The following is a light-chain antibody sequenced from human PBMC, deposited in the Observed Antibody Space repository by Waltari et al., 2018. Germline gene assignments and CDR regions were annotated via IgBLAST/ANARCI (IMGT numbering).Light chain of an antibody. CDR3: CLHGGSSWV. Sequence: QSALTQPASVSGSPGQSITISCPGTSSDVGNYNLAPGYQQHPGKAPKFIIYEVTKRPSGVSDRFSGSNSGITASLTISGLQAEDESDYYCCLHGGSSWVFGGGTKLTVI. J-gene: IGLJ3*02. V-gene: IGLV2-23*02. CDR1: SSDVGNYNL. CDR2: EVT.